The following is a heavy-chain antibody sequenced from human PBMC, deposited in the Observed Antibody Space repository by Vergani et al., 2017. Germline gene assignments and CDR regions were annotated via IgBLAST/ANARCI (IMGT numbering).Heavy chain of an antibody. CDR2: ISGSGGST. CDR3: AVDYDCWSGYYSNFDY. Sequence: EVQLLESGGGLVQPGGSLRLSCAASGFTFSSYAMSWVRQAPGKGLEWVSAISGSGGSTYYADSVKCRFTISRDNSKNTLYLQMNSLRAEDTAVYYCAVDYDCWSGYYSNFDYWGQGTLVTVSS. V-gene: IGHV3-23*01. J-gene: IGHJ4*02. CDR1: GFTFSSYA. D-gene: IGHD3-3*01.